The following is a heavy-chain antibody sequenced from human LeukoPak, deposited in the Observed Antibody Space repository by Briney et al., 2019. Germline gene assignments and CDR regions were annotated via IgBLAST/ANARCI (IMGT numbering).Heavy chain of an antibody. J-gene: IGHJ6*04. V-gene: IGHV4-34*01. CDR2: INHSGST. D-gene: IGHD2-2*01. Sequence: PSETLSLTCTVSGGSFSGYYWSWIRQPPGKGLEWIGEINHSGSTNYNPSLKSRVTISVDTSKNQFSLKLSSVTAADTAVYYCARRYCSSTSCRAPYYYYYDMDVWGKGTTVTVSS. CDR3: ARRYCSSTSCRAPYYYYYDMDV. CDR1: GGSFSGYY.